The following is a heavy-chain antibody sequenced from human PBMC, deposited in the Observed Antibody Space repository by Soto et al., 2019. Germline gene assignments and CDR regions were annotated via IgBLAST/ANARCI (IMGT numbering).Heavy chain of an antibody. V-gene: IGHV1-69*05. CDR1: GGTFSSYA. J-gene: IGHJ4*02. CDR2: IIPIFGTA. Sequence: GASVKVSCKASGGTFSSYAISWVRQAPGQGLEWMGGIIPIFGTANYAQKFQGRVTMTRNTSISTAYMELSSLRSEDTAVYYCARRLRYCSSTSCYGYYFDYWGQGTLVTVSS. CDR3: ARRLRYCSSTSCYGYYFDY. D-gene: IGHD2-2*01.